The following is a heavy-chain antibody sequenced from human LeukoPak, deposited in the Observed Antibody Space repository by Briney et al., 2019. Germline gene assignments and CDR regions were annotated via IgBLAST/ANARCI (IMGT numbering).Heavy chain of an antibody. CDR2: IYYSGST. D-gene: IGHD1-14*01. CDR3: ARSGAPDYYYYMDV. J-gene: IGHJ6*03. CDR1: GGSISSYY. Sequence: SETLSLTCTVSGGSISSYYWSWIRQPPGKGLEWIGYIYYSGSTNYNPSLKSRVTISVDTSKNQFSPKLSSVTAADTAVYYCARSGAPDYYYYMDVWGKGTTVTVSS. V-gene: IGHV4-59*01.